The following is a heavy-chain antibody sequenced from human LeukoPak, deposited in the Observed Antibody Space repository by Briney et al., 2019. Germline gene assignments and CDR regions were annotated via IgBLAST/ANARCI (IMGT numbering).Heavy chain of an antibody. Sequence: GASVKVSCKASGYTFTSYGISWVRQAPGQGLEWMGWISAYNGNTNYAQKLQGRVTMTIDTSTSTAYMELRSLRSDDTAVYYCARDGCSSTSCYSYYYYGMDVWGQGATVTVSS. V-gene: IGHV1-18*01. CDR1: GYTFTSYG. D-gene: IGHD2-2*01. CDR2: ISAYNGNT. CDR3: ARDGCSSTSCYSYYYYGMDV. J-gene: IGHJ6*02.